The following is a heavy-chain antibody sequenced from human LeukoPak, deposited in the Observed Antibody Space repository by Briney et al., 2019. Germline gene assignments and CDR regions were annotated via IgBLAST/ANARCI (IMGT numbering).Heavy chain of an antibody. D-gene: IGHD6-19*01. CDR2: INHSGST. J-gene: IGHJ5*02. CDR1: GGSFSGYY. V-gene: IGHV4-34*01. CDR3: ARGSAGGWYVRWFDP. Sequence: SETLSLTCAVYGGSFSGYYWSWIRQPPGKGLEWIGEINHSGSTNYNPSLQSRVTISVDTSKNQFSLKMSSVTAADTAVYYCARGSAGGWYVRWFDPWGQGTLVTVSS.